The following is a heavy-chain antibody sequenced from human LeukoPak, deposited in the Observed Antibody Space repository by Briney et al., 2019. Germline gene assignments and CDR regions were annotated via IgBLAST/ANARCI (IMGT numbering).Heavy chain of an antibody. J-gene: IGHJ4*02. D-gene: IGHD5-24*01. V-gene: IGHV4-39*01. Sequence: SETLSLTCTVSGGSISSSSYYWRWIRQPPGKGLEWIGTIFYSGTTYYNPSLKSRVTISVDTSKNQFSLNLSSVTAADTALYYCARLPRATIGATNYFDFWGQGTLVTVSS. CDR3: ARLPRATIGATNYFDF. CDR2: IFYSGTT. CDR1: GGSISSSSYY.